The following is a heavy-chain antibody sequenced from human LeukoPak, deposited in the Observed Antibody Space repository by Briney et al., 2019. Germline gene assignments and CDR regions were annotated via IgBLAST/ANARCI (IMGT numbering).Heavy chain of an antibody. CDR1: GFTFSSYE. D-gene: IGHD3-22*01. J-gene: IGHJ1*01. CDR2: ISSSGSTI. Sequence: GGSLRLSCAASGFTFSSYEMNWVRHAPGKGLEWVSYISSSGSTIYYADSVKGRFTISRDNAKNSLYLQMNSLRAEDTAVYYCVVGDYYDSSGYYRAFQHWGQGTLVTVSS. CDR3: VVGDYYDSSGYYRAFQH. V-gene: IGHV3-48*03.